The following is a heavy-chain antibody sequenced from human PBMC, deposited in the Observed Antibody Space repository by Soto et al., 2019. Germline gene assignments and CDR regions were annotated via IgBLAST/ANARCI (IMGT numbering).Heavy chain of an antibody. Sequence: GGSLRLSCAASGFTFSSYSMSWVRQAPGKGLEWVSGFRTGGDDGTTYYADSVKGRFTISRDNSKNTLFLQMNSLRAEDTAIYYCAKKVNSGPGSQYFDYWGQGTLVTVS. D-gene: IGHD3-10*01. CDR1: GFTFSSYS. CDR3: AKKVNSGPGSQYFDY. V-gene: IGHV3-23*01. CDR2: FRTGGDDGTT. J-gene: IGHJ4*02.